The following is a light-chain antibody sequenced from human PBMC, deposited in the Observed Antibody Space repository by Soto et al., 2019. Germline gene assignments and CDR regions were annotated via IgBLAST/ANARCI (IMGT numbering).Light chain of an antibody. CDR1: SSSDGGYNY. V-gene: IGLV2-14*01. CDR3: SSYTSSSTLYV. CDR2: EVS. J-gene: IGLJ1*01. Sequence: QSALAQPASVSGSPGQSITISCTGTSSSDGGYNYVSWYQQHPGKAPKLMIYEVSNRPSGVSTRFSGSKSGNTASLTISGLQAEDEADYYCSSYTSSSTLYVFGTGTKVTVL.